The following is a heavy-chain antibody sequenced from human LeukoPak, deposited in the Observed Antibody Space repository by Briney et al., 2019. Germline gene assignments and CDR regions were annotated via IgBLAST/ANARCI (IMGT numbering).Heavy chain of an antibody. CDR1: GFTFSTYW. J-gene: IGHJ4*02. CDR2: INSDGSTT. V-gene: IGHV3-74*01. CDR3: ARELPFDY. Sequence: PGGSLRLSCAASGFTFSTYWMHWVRQAPGKGLLWVSRINSDGSTTNYADSVKGRFSISRDNAKKTLYLQMNSLRAEDTAVYYCARELPFDYWGQGTLVTVSS. D-gene: IGHD1-26*01.